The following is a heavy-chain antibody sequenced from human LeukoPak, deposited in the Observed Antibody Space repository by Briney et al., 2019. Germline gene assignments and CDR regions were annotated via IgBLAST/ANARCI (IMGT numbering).Heavy chain of an antibody. V-gene: IGHV3-53*01. Sequence: GGSLRLSCAASGFPVRSNYMSWVPQATGKGLEWVSVIYSGGSTYYADSVKGRFTISRDNSKNTLYLQMNRLRDEDTPVYYCARARLYYYDSSGYQYYFDYWGQGTLVTVSS. CDR2: IYSGGST. CDR3: ARARLYYYDSSGYQYYFDY. D-gene: IGHD3-22*01. J-gene: IGHJ4*02. CDR1: GFPVRSNY.